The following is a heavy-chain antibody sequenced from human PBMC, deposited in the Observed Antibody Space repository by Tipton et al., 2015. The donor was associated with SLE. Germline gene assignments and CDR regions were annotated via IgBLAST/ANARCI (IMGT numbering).Heavy chain of an antibody. CDR3: ARESGYLYYFDY. J-gene: IGHJ4*02. CDR2: ISYDGSNK. CDR1: GFTFSSYA. D-gene: IGHD2-15*01. V-gene: IGHV3-30-3*01. Sequence: SLRLSCAASGFTFSSYAMHWVRQAPGKGLEWVALISYDGSNKYYADSVKGRFTISRDNSKNTLYLQMNSLRAEDTAVYYCARESGYLYYFDYCGQGTLVTVSS.